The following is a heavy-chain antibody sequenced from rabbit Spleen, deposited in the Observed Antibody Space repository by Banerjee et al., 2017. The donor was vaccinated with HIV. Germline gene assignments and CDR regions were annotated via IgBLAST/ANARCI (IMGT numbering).Heavy chain of an antibody. V-gene: IGHV1S45*01. CDR3: ARDTATSFSTYGMDL. J-gene: IGHJ6*01. CDR1: GFDFSSGYD. CDR2: IDDGSSGST. Sequence: QEQLVESGGGLVQPGASLTLTCTASGFDFSSGYDICWVRRAPGKGPEWIACIDDGSSGSTYYASWAKGRFTISKASSTTVTLQMTSLTAADTATYFCARDTATSFSTYGMDLWGPGTLVTVS. D-gene: IGHD1-1*01.